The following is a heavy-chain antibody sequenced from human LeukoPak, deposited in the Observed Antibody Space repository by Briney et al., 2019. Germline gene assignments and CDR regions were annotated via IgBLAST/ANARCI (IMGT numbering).Heavy chain of an antibody. CDR1: AGSMNSYNW. V-gene: IGHV4-4*02. Sequence: SETLSLTCAVSAGSMNSYNWWSWVRRPPGKGLEWIRETSHSRDTNYNPSLKSRVTISIDKSKSHFSLKLTSVTAADTAVYYCAKNGVKSLYYWGQGHVVPVFS. CDR2: TSHSRDT. D-gene: IGHD2-8*01. CDR3: AKNGVKSLYY. J-gene: IGHJ4*02.